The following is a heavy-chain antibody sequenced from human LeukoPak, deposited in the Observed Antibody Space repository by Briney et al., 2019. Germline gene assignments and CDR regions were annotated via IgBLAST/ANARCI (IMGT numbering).Heavy chain of an antibody. Sequence: GGSLRLSCAASGFTFGSYALGWVRQAPGKGLEWVSAVDDSGDRTYYAESVNGRFTISRDNSKNTLYLQMNSLRAEDTAVYYCAKAPRIVALNYFDPWGQGTLVTVSS. CDR2: VDDSGDRT. CDR3: AKAPRIVALNYFDP. V-gene: IGHV3-23*01. D-gene: IGHD6-6*01. J-gene: IGHJ5*02. CDR1: GFTFGSYA.